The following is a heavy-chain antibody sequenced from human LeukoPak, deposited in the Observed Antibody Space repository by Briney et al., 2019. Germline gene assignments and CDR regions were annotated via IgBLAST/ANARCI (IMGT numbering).Heavy chain of an antibody. CDR1: GFTFSSYW. V-gene: IGHV3-48*01. J-gene: IGHJ4*02. CDR3: ASIYCSSTSCQKSY. Sequence: GGSLRLSCVASGFTFSSYWMSWVRQAPGKGLEWVSYISSSSSTIYYADSVKGRFTISRDNAKNSLYLQMNSLRAEDTAVYYCASIYCSSTSCQKSYWGQGTLVTVSS. D-gene: IGHD2-2*01. CDR2: ISSSSSTI.